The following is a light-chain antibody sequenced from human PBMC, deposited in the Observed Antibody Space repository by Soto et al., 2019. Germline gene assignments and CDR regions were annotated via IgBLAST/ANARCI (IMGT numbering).Light chain of an antibody. V-gene: IGKV3D-15*01. CDR2: GAS. CDR3: QQYVTSPYI. CDR1: QSVSSY. Sequence: EIEMTQSPATLSVSPGERATLSCRASQSVSSYLAWYQQKPGQAPRLLIYGASTRATGIPDRFSGSGSGTDFTLTISRLEPEDFAVYYCQQYVTSPYIFGQGTKVDIK. J-gene: IGKJ2*01.